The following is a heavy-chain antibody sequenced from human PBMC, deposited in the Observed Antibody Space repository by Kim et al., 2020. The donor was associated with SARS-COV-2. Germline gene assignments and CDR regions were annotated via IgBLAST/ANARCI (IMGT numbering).Heavy chain of an antibody. CDR1: GFTFSSYD. CDR3: ARGGDYGDYDHYYYYMDV. V-gene: IGHV3-13*01. CDR2: IGTAGDT. D-gene: IGHD4-17*01. J-gene: IGHJ6*03. Sequence: GGSLRLSCAASGFTFSSYDMHWVRQATGKGLEWVSAIGTAGDTYYPGSVKGRFTISRENAKNSLYLQMNSLRAGDTAVYYCARGGDYGDYDHYYYYMDVWGKGTTVTVSS.